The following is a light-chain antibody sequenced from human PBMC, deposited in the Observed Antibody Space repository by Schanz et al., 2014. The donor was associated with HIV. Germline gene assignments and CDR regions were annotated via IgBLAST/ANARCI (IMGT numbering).Light chain of an antibody. V-gene: IGLV1-40*01. J-gene: IGLJ3*02. CDR2: ANS. CDR1: SSNIGSVYD. CDR3: QSYDSGLRGWV. Sequence: QSVLTQPPSVSGAPGQRVTISCTGSSSNIGSVYDVHWYQQLPGTAPKHLIFANSDRPSGVPDRFSGSKSGTSASLAITGLQAEDEADYYCQSYDSGLRGWVFGGGTKLTV.